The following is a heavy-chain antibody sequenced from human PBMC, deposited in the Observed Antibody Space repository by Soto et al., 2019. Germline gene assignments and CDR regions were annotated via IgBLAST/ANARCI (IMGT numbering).Heavy chain of an antibody. CDR2: ISGGGDTT. Sequence: EVQLLESGGGLVQPGGSLRLSCAASGFTFNNYAMTWVRQAPGKGLEWVSAISGGGDTTSYADSVKGRFTVSRDGSKNTLYLHMSSLRAEDTALYYCAKGRGGSGSLTPPVDFGGQGTLVTVS. CDR1: GFTFNNYA. V-gene: IGHV3-23*01. D-gene: IGHD3-10*01. J-gene: IGHJ4*02. CDR3: AKGRGGSGSLTPPVDF.